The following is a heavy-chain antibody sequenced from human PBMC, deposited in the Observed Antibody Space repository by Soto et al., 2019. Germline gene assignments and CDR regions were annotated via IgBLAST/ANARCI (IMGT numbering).Heavy chain of an antibody. D-gene: IGHD4-17*01. CDR1: GGSFSGYY. V-gene: IGHV4-34*01. CDR2: INHSGST. CDR3: ARGRGTATLTYFDY. Sequence: QVQLQQWGAGLLKPSETLSLTCAVYGGSFSGYYWSWIRQPPGKGPEWIGEINHSGSTNYNPSLKSRVTISVDTSKNQFSLKLSSVTAADTAVYYCARGRGTATLTYFDYWGQGTLVTVYS. J-gene: IGHJ4*02.